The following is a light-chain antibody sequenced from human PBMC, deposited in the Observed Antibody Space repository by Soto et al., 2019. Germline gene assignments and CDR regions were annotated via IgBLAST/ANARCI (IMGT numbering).Light chain of an antibody. CDR2: AAS. CDR1: QSISSY. CDR3: HPSSSTLRT. Sequence: DIQMTQSPSSLSASVGDRVTITCRASQSISSYLNWYQQKPGKAPKLLIYAASSLQSGVPSRFSGSGSGTEFALTISSFQPAAFETYYCHPSSSTLRTFGQGNKVEIK. J-gene: IGKJ1*01. V-gene: IGKV1-39*01.